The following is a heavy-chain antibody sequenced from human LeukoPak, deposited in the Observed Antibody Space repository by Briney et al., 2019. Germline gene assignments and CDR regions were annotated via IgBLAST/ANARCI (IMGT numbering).Heavy chain of an antibody. Sequence: MTSETLSLTCTVSGGSISSYYWSWIRQPPGKGLEWIGYIYTSGSTNYNPSLKSRVTISVDTSKNQFPLKLSSVTAADTAVYYCARHGSSGWYVDAFDIWGQGTMVTVSS. D-gene: IGHD6-19*01. CDR3: ARHGSSGWYVDAFDI. CDR2: IYTSGST. V-gene: IGHV4-4*09. J-gene: IGHJ3*02. CDR1: GGSISSYY.